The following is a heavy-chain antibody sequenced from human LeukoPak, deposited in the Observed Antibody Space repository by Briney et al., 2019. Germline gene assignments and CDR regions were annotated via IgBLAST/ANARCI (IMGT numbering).Heavy chain of an antibody. V-gene: IGHV4-39*02. Sequence: SETLSLTCTVSGGSISSSSYYWGWIRQPPGKGLEWIGSIYYSGSTYYNPSLKSRVTISVDTSKNQFSLKLSSVAAADTAVYYCARDIVVVPAAMDYYYYYYGMDVWGQGTTVTVSS. D-gene: IGHD2-2*01. CDR1: GGSISSSSYY. J-gene: IGHJ6*02. CDR3: ARDIVVVPAAMDYYYYYYGMDV. CDR2: IYYSGST.